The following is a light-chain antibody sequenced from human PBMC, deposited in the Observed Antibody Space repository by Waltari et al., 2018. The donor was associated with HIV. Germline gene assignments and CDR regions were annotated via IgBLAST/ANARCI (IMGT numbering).Light chain of an antibody. Sequence: QSALTQPAPASWSPGQSIPISCTGTSRDVGCYNSVAWYQQPPGKAPKLIIYDVSNRPSGVPYRFSGSKSGNTASLTISGLQAEDEADYYCKSKTSSSTPCVFGTGTKVTVL. CDR3: KSKTSSSTPCV. CDR2: DVS. CDR1: SRDVGCYNS. J-gene: IGLJ1*01. V-gene: IGLV2-14*03.